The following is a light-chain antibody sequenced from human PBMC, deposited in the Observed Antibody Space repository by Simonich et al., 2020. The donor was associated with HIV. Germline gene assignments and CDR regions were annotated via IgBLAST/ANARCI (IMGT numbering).Light chain of an antibody. CDR3: QQSYSTPRT. V-gene: IGKV1-39*01. J-gene: IGKJ1*01. CDR2: AAS. CDR1: QSISNF. Sequence: DFQMTQSPSSLSASVGDRVTITCRASQSISNFLNWYQQIPGKAPKILIYAASTLQSGVPSRFSGSGSGTDFTLTISSLQPEDFATYYCQQSYSTPRTFGQGTKVEIK.